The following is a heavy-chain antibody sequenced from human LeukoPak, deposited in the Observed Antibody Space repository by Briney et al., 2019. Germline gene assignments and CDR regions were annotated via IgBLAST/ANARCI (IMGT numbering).Heavy chain of an antibody. CDR3: AKDTFSESRYGVLDS. CDR2: ISGGGGIT. J-gene: IGHJ4*02. Sequence: GGSLRLSCAASGFTFSSYAKSWVRQAPGKGLEWVSAISGGGGITYYADSVKGRFTISRDNSKNTLYLQMSSLRAEDTAVYYCAKDTFSESRYGVLDSWGQGTLVTVSS. CDR1: GFTFSSYA. V-gene: IGHV3-23*01. D-gene: IGHD3-10*01.